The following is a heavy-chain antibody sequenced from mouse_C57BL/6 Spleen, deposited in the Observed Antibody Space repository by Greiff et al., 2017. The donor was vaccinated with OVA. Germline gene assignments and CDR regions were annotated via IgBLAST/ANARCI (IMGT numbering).Heavy chain of an antibody. CDR1: GFTFSDYG. CDR3: ARNDYYAMYY. J-gene: IGHJ4*01. Sequence: EVMLVESGGGLVKPGGSLKLSCAASGFTFSDYGMHWVRQAPEKGLEWVAYISSGSSTIYYADTVKGRFTISRDNAKNTLFLQMTSLRSEDTAMYYCARNDYYAMYYWGQGTSVTVSS. CDR2: ISSGSSTI. V-gene: IGHV5-17*01.